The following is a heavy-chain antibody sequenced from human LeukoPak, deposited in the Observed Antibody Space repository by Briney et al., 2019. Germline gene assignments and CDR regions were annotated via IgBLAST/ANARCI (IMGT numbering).Heavy chain of an antibody. V-gene: IGHV3-74*01. D-gene: IGHD4-11*01. CDR2: LNGDVSDP. CDR3: AKKKTDYSYPSSFDY. Sequence: PGGSLRLSCAASGFTLSSYWMHWVRQVPGKGLVWVARLNGDVSDPTYADSVKGRFTISGDNAKNTLYLQMNSLRAEDTAVYYCAKKKTDYSYPSSFDYWGQGTLVTVSS. CDR1: GFTLSSYW. J-gene: IGHJ4*02.